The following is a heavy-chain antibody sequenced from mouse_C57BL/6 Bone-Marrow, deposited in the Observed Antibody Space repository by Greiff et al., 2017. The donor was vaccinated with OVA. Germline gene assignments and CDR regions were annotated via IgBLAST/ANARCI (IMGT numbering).Heavy chain of an antibody. CDR2: IYPRSGNT. V-gene: IGHV1-81*01. CDR1: GYTFTSYG. CDR3: ARGLSNWYFDV. J-gene: IGHJ1*03. D-gene: IGHD6-2*01. Sequence: VQLQESGAELARPGASVKLSCKASGYTFTSYGISWVKQRTGQGLEWIGEIYPRSGNTYYNEKFKGKATLTADKSSSTAYMELRSLTSEDSAVYFCARGLSNWYFDVWGTGTTVTVSS.